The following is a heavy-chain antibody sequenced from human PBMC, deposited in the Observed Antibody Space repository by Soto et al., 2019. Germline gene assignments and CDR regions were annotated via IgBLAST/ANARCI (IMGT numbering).Heavy chain of an antibody. CDR2: IYTSGRT. CDR1: GDSMRKYY. J-gene: IGHJ4*02. Sequence: QVQLQESGPGLVKPSETLSLTCPVSGDSMRKYYWSWIRQPAGQGLEWVGRIYTSGRTNYNPSLKSRVNLSRDTSNNHFSLNLKSATAADAAVYYCARTVGAAYYFDFWGQGALVTVSS. D-gene: IGHD1-26*01. V-gene: IGHV4-4*07. CDR3: ARTVGAAYYFDF.